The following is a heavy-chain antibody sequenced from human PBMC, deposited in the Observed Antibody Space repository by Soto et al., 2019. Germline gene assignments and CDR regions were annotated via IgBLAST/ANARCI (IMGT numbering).Heavy chain of an antibody. CDR2: INWNSGNI. Sequence: EVQLVETGVGLVQPGRSLRLSFAASGFTFDDYAMHWVRQAPGKGLEWVSGINWNSGNIGYADSVKGRFTISRDNAKNSLYLQMNSLRVEDTALYYCAKGSCSGGSCPNYWGQGTLVTVSS. D-gene: IGHD2-15*01. J-gene: IGHJ4*02. V-gene: IGHV3-9*01. CDR3: AKGSCSGGSCPNY. CDR1: GFTFDDYA.